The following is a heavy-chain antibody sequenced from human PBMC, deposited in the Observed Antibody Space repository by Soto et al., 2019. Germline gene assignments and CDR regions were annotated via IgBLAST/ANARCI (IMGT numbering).Heavy chain of an antibody. J-gene: IGHJ6*02. V-gene: IGHV1-18*01. Sequence: ASVKVSCKASGYTFTSYGISWLRQAPGQGLEWMGWISAYNGNTNYAQKLQGRVTMTTDTSTSTAYMELRSLRSDDTAVYYCARESGFSTIFGVVISYYYYYGMDVWGQGTTVTVSS. CDR2: ISAYNGNT. CDR1: GYTFTSYG. CDR3: ARESGFSTIFGVVISYYYYYGMDV. D-gene: IGHD3-3*01.